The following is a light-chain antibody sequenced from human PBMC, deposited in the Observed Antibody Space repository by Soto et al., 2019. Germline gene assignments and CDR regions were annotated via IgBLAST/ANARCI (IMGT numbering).Light chain of an antibody. CDR1: QSVSSN. CDR2: GAS. CDR3: QQYNNWST. Sequence: EIVMTQSPATLSLSPGERATLSCRASQSVSSNLAWYQQKPGQAPRLLIYGASTRATGIPARFSGSGSGTEFTLTISSLQSEDFAVYYCQQYNNWSTFGQGTKVEI. V-gene: IGKV3-15*01. J-gene: IGKJ1*01.